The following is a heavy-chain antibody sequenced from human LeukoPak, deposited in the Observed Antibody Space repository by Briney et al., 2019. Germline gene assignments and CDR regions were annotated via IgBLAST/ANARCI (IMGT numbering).Heavy chain of an antibody. CDR1: GGSISSYY. D-gene: IGHD2-8*01. J-gene: IGHJ5*02. CDR2: IYTSGST. CDR3: ARDRIGYCTNGVCYTSSSSSWYWFDP. Sequence: SETLSLTCTVSGGSISSYYWSWIRQPAGKGLEWIGRIYTSGSTNYNPSLKSRVTMSVDTSKNQFSLKLSTVTAADTAVYYCARDRIGYCTNGVCYTSSSSSWYWFDPWGQGTLVTVSS. V-gene: IGHV4-4*07.